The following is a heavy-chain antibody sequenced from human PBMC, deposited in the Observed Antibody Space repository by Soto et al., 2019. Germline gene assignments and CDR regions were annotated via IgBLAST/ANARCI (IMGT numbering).Heavy chain of an antibody. J-gene: IGHJ4*02. Sequence: QVQLVQSGAEVKKPGSSVKVSCKASGGTFSSYAISWVRQAPGQGLEWMGGIIPIFGTANYAQKFQGRVTITADESTSTAYMELSSLRSEDTAVYYCARDELYCSGGSRYSGFSDYWGQGTLVTVSS. V-gene: IGHV1-69*01. CDR3: ARDELYCSGGSRYSGFSDY. CDR1: GGTFSSYA. D-gene: IGHD2-15*01. CDR2: IIPIFGTA.